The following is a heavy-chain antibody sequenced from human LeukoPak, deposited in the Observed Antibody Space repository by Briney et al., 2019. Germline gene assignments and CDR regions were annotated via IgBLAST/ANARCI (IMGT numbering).Heavy chain of an antibody. J-gene: IGHJ4*02. Sequence: PSETLSLTCTVSGGSISSYYWNWIRQPLGKGLEWIGYIYYSGSTNYNPSLKSRVTISVDTSKNQFSLKPSSVTAADTDVYYCAGGGTTVTYDYWGQGTLVTVSS. CDR3: AGGGTTVTYDY. V-gene: IGHV4-59*01. D-gene: IGHD4-17*01. CDR2: IYYSGST. CDR1: GGSISSYY.